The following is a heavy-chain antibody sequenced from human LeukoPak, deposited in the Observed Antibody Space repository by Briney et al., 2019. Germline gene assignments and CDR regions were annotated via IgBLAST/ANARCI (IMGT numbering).Heavy chain of an antibody. J-gene: IGHJ4*02. CDR1: GFTFTSSA. D-gene: IGHD6-13*01. CDR3: AAARGPYSSSWYDEFDY. Sequence: GTSVKVSCKASGFTFTSSAMQWVRQARGQRLEWIGWIVVGSGNTNYAQEFQERVTITRDMSTSTAYMELSSLRSEDTAVYYCAAARGPYSSSWYDEFDYWGQGTLVTVSS. V-gene: IGHV1-58*02. CDR2: IVVGSGNT.